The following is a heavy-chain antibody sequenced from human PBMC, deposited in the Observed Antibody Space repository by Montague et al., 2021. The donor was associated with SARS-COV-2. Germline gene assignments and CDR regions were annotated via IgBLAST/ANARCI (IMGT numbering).Heavy chain of an antibody. CDR2: IYTSGSY. CDR3: ARESLHLTGYYNDYFDY. D-gene: IGHD3-9*01. V-gene: IGHV4-61*02. J-gene: IGHJ4*02. Sequence: TLSLTCTVSGGSISSCSYYWNWIRPPAGQGLKWIVRIYTSGSYNYNLSLKSSVTISVDTSKNHFSLKLSSVAAADTAEYYCARESLHLTGYYNDYFDYWGQGTLVTVSS. CDR1: GGSISSCSYY.